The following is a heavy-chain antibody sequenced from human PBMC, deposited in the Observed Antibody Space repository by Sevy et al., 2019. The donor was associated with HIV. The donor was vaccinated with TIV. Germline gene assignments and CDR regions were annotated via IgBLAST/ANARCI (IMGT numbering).Heavy chain of an antibody. CDR2: IYYSGST. CDR1: GGSISSYY. J-gene: IGHJ5*02. CDR3: AREVRCSSTSCRHNWFDP. D-gene: IGHD2-2*01. Sequence: SETLSLTCTVSGGSISSYYWSWIRQPPGKGLEWIGYIYYSGSTNYNPSLKSRVTISVDTSKNQFSLNLSSVTAADTAVYYCAREVRCSSTSCRHNWFDPWGQGTLVTVSS. V-gene: IGHV4-59*01.